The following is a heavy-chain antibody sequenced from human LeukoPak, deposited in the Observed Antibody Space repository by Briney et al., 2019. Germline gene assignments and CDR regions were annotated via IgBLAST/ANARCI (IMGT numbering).Heavy chain of an antibody. CDR1: GCTFSSYP. V-gene: IGHV1-69*05. CDR3: ARDSGYYDFCK. J-gene: IGHJ4*02. CDR2: IIPIFGTA. Sequence: AVNISCKSSGCTFSSYPISWLRQAPAQGLEWMGVIIPIFGTANYAQKFQGRVTITTDESTSTVYMELSSLRSEDTAVYYCARDSGYYDFCKWGQGTLVTVSS. D-gene: IGHD3-3*01.